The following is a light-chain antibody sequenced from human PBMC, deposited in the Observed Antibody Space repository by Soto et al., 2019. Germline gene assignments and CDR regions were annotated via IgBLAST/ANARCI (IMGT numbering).Light chain of an antibody. CDR3: QTGGTGIVV. CDR1: SEHSSYA. V-gene: IGLV4-69*01. J-gene: IGLJ2*01. CDR2: LNSDGSH. Sequence: QLVLTQSPSASASLGASVKFTCTLSSEHSSYAIAWHQQQPEKGPRYLMKLNSDGSHNKGDGIPDRFSGSSSGAERYLTISSRQSEDEADYYCQTGGTGIVVFGGGTKVTVL.